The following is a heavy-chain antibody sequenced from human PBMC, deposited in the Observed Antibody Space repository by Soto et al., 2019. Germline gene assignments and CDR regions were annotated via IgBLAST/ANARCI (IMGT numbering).Heavy chain of an antibody. CDR3: ARPPVTTGIHY. J-gene: IGHJ4*02. D-gene: IGHD4-17*01. V-gene: IGHV4-31*03. CDR1: GGSISSGGYY. Sequence: SETLSLACTVSGGSISSGGYYWSWIRQHPGKGLEWIGYIYYSGSTYYNPSLKSRVTISVDTSKNQFSLKLSSVTAADTAVYYCARPPVTTGIHYRGQGTLVTVSS. CDR2: IYYSGST.